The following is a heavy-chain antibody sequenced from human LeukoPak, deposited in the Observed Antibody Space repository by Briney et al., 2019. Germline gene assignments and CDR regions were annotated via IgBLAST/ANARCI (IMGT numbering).Heavy chain of an antibody. CDR2: IVVGSGNT. J-gene: IGHJ6*02. V-gene: IGHV1-58*01. CDR3: AADYYDSSDQYYYYGMDV. Sequence: SVKVSCKASGFTFTSSAVQWVRQARGQRLEWIGWIVVGSGNTNYAQKFQERVTITRDMSTSTACMELSSLRSEDTAVYYCAADYYDSSDQYYYYGMDVWGQGTLVTVSS. D-gene: IGHD3-22*01. CDR1: GFTFTSSA.